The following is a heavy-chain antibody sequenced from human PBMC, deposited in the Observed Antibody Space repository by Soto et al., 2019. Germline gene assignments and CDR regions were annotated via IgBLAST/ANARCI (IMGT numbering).Heavy chain of an antibody. V-gene: IGHV1-69*12. CDR1: GGTFSRYA. D-gene: IGHD6-19*01. CDR2: ITPIFGTP. CDR3: AQTLGLAVSGPGRFDL. Sequence: QVQLVQSGTEVKKPGSSVKVSCKASGGTFSRYAINWVRQAPGQGLEWMGGITPIFGTPNYAQKFQGRVTITADGSTTTAYMELRRLRSEDTAVYYCAQTLGLAVSGPGRFDLWGRGTLVTVTS. J-gene: IGHJ2*01.